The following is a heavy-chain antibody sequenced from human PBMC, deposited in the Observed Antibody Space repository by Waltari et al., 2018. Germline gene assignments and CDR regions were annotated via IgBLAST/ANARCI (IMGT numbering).Heavy chain of an antibody. Sequence: QVQLQESGPGLVKPSETLSLTCTVSGGSISSYYWSWIRQPPGKGLEWIGYIYYSGRTNYNPSLKSRVTISVDTSKNQSSLKLSSVTAADTAVYYCARVDSSGWYWDYWGQGTLVTVSS. CDR2: IYYSGRT. CDR3: ARVDSSGWYWDY. CDR1: GGSISSYY. D-gene: IGHD6-19*01. V-gene: IGHV4-59*01. J-gene: IGHJ4*02.